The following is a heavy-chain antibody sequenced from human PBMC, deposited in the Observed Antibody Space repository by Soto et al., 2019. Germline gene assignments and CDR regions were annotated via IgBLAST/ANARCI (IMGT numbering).Heavy chain of an antibody. V-gene: IGHV4-34*01. Sequence: QVQLQQWGAGLLKPSETLSLTCAVYGGSFSGYYWTWIRQPPGTGLEWIGEINHSGSTNYNPSLNSRGTISVDTSKNQLSLKPTSVTAADPAVYYCARDKITGLFDYWGQGTLVTVSS. D-gene: IGHD2-8*02. CDR2: INHSGST. CDR3: ARDKITGLFDY. J-gene: IGHJ4*02. CDR1: GGSFSGYY.